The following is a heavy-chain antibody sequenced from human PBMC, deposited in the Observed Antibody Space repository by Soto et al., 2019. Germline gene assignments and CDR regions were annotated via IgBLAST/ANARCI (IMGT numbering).Heavy chain of an antibody. Sequence: SPTLSLTCAISGDSVSSNSAAWNWIRQSPSRGLEWLGRTYYRSKWYNDYAVSVKSRITINPDTSKNQFSLQLNSVTPEDTAVYYCAREYSSSSDYYYYYMDVWGKGTTVTVSS. D-gene: IGHD6-6*01. V-gene: IGHV6-1*01. CDR3: AREYSSSSDYYYYYMDV. J-gene: IGHJ6*03. CDR2: TYYRSKWYN. CDR1: GDSVSSNSAA.